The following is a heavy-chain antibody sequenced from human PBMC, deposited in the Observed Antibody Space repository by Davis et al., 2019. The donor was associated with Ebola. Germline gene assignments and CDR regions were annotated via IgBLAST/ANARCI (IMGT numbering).Heavy chain of an antibody. CDR2: ISYDGSNK. CDR3: ARDGPDCGGDCYYFDY. V-gene: IGHV3-30-3*01. Sequence: GESLKISCAASGFTFSSYAMHWVRQAPGKGLEWVAVISYDGSNKYYADSVKGRFTISRDNSKNTLYLQMNSLRAEDTAVYYCARDGPDCGGDCYYFDYWGQGTLVTVSS. D-gene: IGHD2-21*02. CDR1: GFTFSSYA. J-gene: IGHJ4*02.